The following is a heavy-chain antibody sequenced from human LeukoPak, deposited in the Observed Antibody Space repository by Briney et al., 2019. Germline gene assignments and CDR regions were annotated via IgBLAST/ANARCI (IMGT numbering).Heavy chain of an antibody. Sequence: PGGSLRLSCAASGFTFSNYAMHWVRQAPGKGLEWVAVISYDGSNKYYADSVKGRFTISRDNSKNTLYLQMNSLRAEDTAVYYCAKAYSSSPGWFDPWGQGTLVTVSS. CDR1: GFTFSNYA. CDR3: AKAYSSSPGWFDP. D-gene: IGHD6-13*01. CDR2: ISYDGSNK. J-gene: IGHJ5*02. V-gene: IGHV3-30*04.